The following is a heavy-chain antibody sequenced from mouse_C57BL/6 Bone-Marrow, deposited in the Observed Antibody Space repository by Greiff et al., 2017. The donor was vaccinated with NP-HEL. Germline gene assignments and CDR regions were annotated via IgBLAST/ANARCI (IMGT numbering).Heavy chain of an antibody. CDR3: ARQGSYLYWYFDV. V-gene: IGHV5-2*01. CDR1: EYEFPSHD. Sequence: DVKLVESGGGLVQPGESLKLSCESNEYEFPSHDMSWVRKTPEKRLELVAAINSDGGSTYYPDTMERRFIISRDNTKKTLYLQMSSLRSEDTALYYCARQGSYLYWYFDVWGTGTTVTVSS. CDR2: INSDGGST. D-gene: IGHD1-1*02. J-gene: IGHJ1*03.